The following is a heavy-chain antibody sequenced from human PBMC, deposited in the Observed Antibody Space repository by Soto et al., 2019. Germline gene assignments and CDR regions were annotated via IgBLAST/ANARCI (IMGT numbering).Heavy chain of an antibody. D-gene: IGHD6-13*01. J-gene: IGHJ6*02. CDR2: ISYDGSNK. V-gene: IGHV3-30-3*01. CDR1: GFTFSSYA. CDR3: ARELAAAGTLGYYYYYGMDV. Sequence: HPGGSLRLSCAASGFTFSSYAMHWVRQAPGKGLEWVAVISYDGSNKYYADSVKGRFTISRDNSKNTLYLQMNSLRAEDTAVYYCARELAAAGTLGYYYYYGMDVWGQGTKVTVSS.